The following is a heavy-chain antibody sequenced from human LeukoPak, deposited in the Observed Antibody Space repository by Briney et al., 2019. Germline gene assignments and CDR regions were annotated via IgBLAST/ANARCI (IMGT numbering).Heavy chain of an antibody. CDR1: GFTVSNNY. CDR3: ARFNEQQMYFQH. V-gene: IGHV3-53*01. Sequence: PGGSLRLSCAASGFTVSNNYMSWVRQAPGKGLKWVSVIYSGGNTYYADSVKGRFTISRDNSKNTLYLQMNSLRAEDTAVYYCARFNEQQMYFQHWGQGTLVTVSS. J-gene: IGHJ1*01. CDR2: IYSGGNT. D-gene: IGHD6-13*01.